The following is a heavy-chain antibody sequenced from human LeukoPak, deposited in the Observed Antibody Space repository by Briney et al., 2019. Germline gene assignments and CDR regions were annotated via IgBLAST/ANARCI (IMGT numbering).Heavy chain of an antibody. D-gene: IGHD3-10*01. Sequence: SQTLSLTCTVSGDSINSGSYYWSWIRQPAGKGLEWIGRIYTSGSTNYNPSLKSRVTILVDTSKNQFSLKLSSVTAADTAVYYCARRQDQRLRITMVRGVNYFDYWGQGTLVTVSS. CDR1: GDSINSGSYY. J-gene: IGHJ4*02. CDR2: IYTSGST. V-gene: IGHV4-61*02. CDR3: ARRQDQRLRITMVRGVNYFDY.